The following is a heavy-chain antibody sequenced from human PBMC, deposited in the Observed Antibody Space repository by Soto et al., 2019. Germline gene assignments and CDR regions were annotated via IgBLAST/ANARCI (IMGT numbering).Heavy chain of an antibody. Sequence: GSLRLSCAASGFTFSSYGMHWVRQAPGKGLEWVAVISYDGSNKYYADSVKGRFTISRDNSKNTLYLQMNSLRAEDTAVYYCAKDTSLDYWGQGTLVTVSS. CDR2: ISYDGSNK. V-gene: IGHV3-30*18. CDR1: GFTFSSYG. CDR3: AKDTSLDY. J-gene: IGHJ4*02.